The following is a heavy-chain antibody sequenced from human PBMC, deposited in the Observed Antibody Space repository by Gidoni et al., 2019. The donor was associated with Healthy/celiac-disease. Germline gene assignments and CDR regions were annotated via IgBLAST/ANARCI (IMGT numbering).Heavy chain of an antibody. CDR1: GFTFSSYG. CDR2: IWYDGSNK. CDR3: AREGHDY. Sequence: QVQLVESGGGVVQPGRSLRLSCAASGFTFSSYGMPWVSQAPGKGLEWVAVIWYDGSNKYYADAVKGRFTISRDNSKNTLYLQMNSLRAEDTAVYYCAREGHDYWGQGTLVTVSS. V-gene: IGHV3-33*01. J-gene: IGHJ4*02.